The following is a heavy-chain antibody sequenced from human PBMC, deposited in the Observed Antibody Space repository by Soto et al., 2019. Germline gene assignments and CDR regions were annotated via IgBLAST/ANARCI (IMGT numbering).Heavy chain of an antibody. CDR3: AKNGRDTTLTTLDY. J-gene: IGHJ4*02. CDR2: ISGRGGGT. D-gene: IGHD4-17*01. Sequence: EVQLLESGGGLVQSGGSLRLSCAASGFTFSSYAMSWVRQAPGKGLEWVSGISGRGGGTYYADSVKGRFTISRDNSKKTLYLQMDSLRAEGTAVYYCAKNGRDTTLTTLDYWAQGTLVTVSS. CDR1: GFTFSSYA. V-gene: IGHV3-23*01.